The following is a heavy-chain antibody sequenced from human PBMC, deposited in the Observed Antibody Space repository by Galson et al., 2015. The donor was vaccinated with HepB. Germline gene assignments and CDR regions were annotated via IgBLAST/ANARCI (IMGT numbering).Heavy chain of an antibody. CDR3: AKGDLYVVGATTFDY. V-gene: IGHV3-23*01. D-gene: IGHD1-26*01. J-gene: IGHJ4*02. CDR2: ISGSGGST. Sequence: SLRLSCAASGFTFSSYAMSWVRQAPGKGLEWVSAISGSGGSTYYADSVKGRFTISRDNSKNTLYLQMNSLRAEDTAVYYCAKGDLYVVGATTFDYWGQGTLVTVSS. CDR1: GFTFSSYA.